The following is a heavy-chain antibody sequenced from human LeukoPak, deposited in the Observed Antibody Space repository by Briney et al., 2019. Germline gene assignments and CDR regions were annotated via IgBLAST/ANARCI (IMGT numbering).Heavy chain of an antibody. V-gene: IGHV1-24*01. J-gene: IGHJ4*02. CDR3: ATDLMGGGYSGYDLIDY. D-gene: IGHD5-12*01. CDR2: FDPEDGET. CDR1: GYTFTGYY. Sequence: ASVKVSCKASGYTFTGYYMHWVRQAPGKGLEWMGGFDPEDGETIYAQKFQGRVTMTEDTSTDTAYMELSSLRSEDTAVYYCATDLMGGGYSGYDLIDYWGQGTLVTVSS.